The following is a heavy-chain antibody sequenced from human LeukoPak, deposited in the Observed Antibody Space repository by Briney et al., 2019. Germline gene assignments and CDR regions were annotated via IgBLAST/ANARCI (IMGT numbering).Heavy chain of an antibody. CDR3: ARDFSRYGY. J-gene: IGHJ4*02. CDR2: IKQDGSEK. Sequence: PGGSLRLSCAASGFTFSSYLMSWVRQAPGKGLEWVANIKQDGSEKYYVDSVKGRFTISRDNAKNSLYLQMNSLRAEDTAVYYCARDFSRYGYWGQGTLVTVSS. CDR1: GFTFSSYL. V-gene: IGHV3-7*01. D-gene: IGHD6-13*01.